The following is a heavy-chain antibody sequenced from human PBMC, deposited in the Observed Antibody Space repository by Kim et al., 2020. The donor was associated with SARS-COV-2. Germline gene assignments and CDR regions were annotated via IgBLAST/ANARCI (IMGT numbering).Heavy chain of an antibody. CDR3: TTDGLVVPAAGWGMDV. CDR2: IKSKTDGGTT. J-gene: IGHJ6*02. V-gene: IGHV3-15*01. CDR1: GFTFSNAW. Sequence: GGSLRLSFAASGFTFSNAWMSWVRQAPGKGLEWVGRIKSKTDGGTTDYAAPVKGRFTISRDDSKNTLYLQMNSLKTEDTAVYYCTTDGLVVPAAGWGMDVWGQGTTVTVSS. D-gene: IGHD2-2*01.